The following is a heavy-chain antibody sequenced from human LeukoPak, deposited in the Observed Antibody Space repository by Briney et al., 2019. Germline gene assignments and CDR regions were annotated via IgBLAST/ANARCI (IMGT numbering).Heavy chain of an antibody. Sequence: GGSLRLSCAASGFSFSDYYRGWLRQAAGKGREWVSYISHSGASKLYADPVKGRFTISRDDAQNSLYLQMDSLRAEDTAFYYCMRGVETTLSLDLWGQGSLVSVSS. CDR1: GFSFSDYY. CDR2: ISHSGASK. V-gene: IGHV3-11*01. J-gene: IGHJ5*02. CDR3: MRGVETTLSLDL. D-gene: IGHD5-24*01.